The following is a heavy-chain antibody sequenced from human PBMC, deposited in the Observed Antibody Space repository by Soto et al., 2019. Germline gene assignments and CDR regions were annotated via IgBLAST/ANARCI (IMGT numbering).Heavy chain of an antibody. J-gene: IGHJ4*02. CDR3: AKVGYGSTWYYFDY. V-gene: IGHV3-74*01. CDR2: INSDGSST. CDR1: GFTFSTYW. D-gene: IGHD6-13*01. Sequence: EVQLVESGGGLVQPGGSLRLSCAASGFTFSTYWMHWVRQAPGKGLVWVSRINSDGSSTNYADSVKGRFTISRDNAKNSLYLQMNSLRAEDTAVYYCAKVGYGSTWYYFDYWGQGTLVTVSS.